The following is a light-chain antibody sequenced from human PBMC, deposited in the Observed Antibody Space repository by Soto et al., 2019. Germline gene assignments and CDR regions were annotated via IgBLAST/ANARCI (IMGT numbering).Light chain of an antibody. Sequence: EIVMPQSPATLSVSPGDRSTLSCRASQSVGSSLAWYQQEPGQAPRLLIYGASTRATGIPARFSGSGSGTEFTLSISSLQSEDFAVYFCQQYKNGPPITFGQGTRLEIK. CDR3: QQYKNGPPIT. V-gene: IGKV3-15*01. J-gene: IGKJ5*01. CDR2: GAS. CDR1: QSVGSS.